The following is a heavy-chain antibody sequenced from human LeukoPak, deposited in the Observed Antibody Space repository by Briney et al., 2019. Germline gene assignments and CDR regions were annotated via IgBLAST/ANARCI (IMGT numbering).Heavy chain of an antibody. CDR3: ARGRLGGHFNWMPSPPDY. D-gene: IGHD3-9*01. CDR1: GFTFSSYS. CDR2: ISYNSGTI. J-gene: IGHJ4*02. V-gene: IGHV3-48*04. Sequence: GGSLRLSCAASGFTFSSYSMNWVRQAPGKGLEWLSYISYNSGTISYADSVKGRFTVSRDDAANSLYLQMTSLRVEDTAVYYCARGRLGGHFNWMPSPPDYWGQGTLVTVSS.